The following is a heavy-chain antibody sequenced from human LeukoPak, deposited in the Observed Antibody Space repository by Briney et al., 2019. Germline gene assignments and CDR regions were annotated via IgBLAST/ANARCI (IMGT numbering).Heavy chain of an antibody. CDR2: IYYSGST. D-gene: IGHD3-3*01. V-gene: IGHV4-59*01. CDR3: ARAPYYDFWSGLTGRSGAFDI. CDR1: GGSISSYY. J-gene: IGHJ3*02. Sequence: SETLSLTCTVSGGSISSYYWSWIRQPPVKVLEWIGYIYYSGSTNYNPSLKSRVTISVDTSKNQFSLKLSSVTAADTAVYYCARAPYYDFWSGLTGRSGAFDIWGQGTMVTVSS.